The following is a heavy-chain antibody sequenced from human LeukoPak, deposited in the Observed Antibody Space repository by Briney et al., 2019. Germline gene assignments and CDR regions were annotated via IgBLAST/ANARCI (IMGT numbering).Heavy chain of an antibody. D-gene: IGHD3-22*01. V-gene: IGHV4-61*02. J-gene: IGHJ4*02. Sequence: SETLSLTCTVSGGSISSGSYFWSWIRQPAGKGLEWIGRIYTSGSTNYNPSLKSRATISVDTSKNQFSLKLSSVTAADTAVYYCATPDSSGYYYLYRGQGTLVTVSS. CDR3: ATPDSSGYYYLY. CDR1: GGSISSGSYF. CDR2: IYTSGST.